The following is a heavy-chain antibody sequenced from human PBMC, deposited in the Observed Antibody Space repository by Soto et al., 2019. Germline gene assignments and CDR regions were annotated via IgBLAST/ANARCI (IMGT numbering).Heavy chain of an antibody. D-gene: IGHD6-19*01. J-gene: IGHJ3*02. CDR1: GYTFTSYY. CDR3: ARDAPSSGWYGAFDI. Sequence: ASVKVSCKASGYTFTSYYMHWVRQAPGQGLERMGIINPSGGSTSYAQKFQGRVTMTRDTSTSTVYMELSSLRSEDTAVYYCARDAPSSGWYGAFDIWGQGTMVTVSS. V-gene: IGHV1-46*01. CDR2: INPSGGST.